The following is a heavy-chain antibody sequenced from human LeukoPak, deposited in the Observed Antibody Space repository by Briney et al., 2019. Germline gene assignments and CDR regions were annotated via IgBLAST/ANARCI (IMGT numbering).Heavy chain of an antibody. CDR2: IYYSGST. V-gene: IGHV4-39*01. CDR1: GGSISSSSYY. CDR3: ARPLGYHDRDDAFDI. J-gene: IGHJ3*02. Sequence: SETLSLTCTVSGGSISSSSYYWGWIRQPPGKGLEWIGSIYYSGSTYYNPSLKSRVTISVGTSKNQFSLKLSSVTAADTAVYYCARPLGYHDRDDAFDIWGQGTMVTVSS. D-gene: IGHD3-22*01.